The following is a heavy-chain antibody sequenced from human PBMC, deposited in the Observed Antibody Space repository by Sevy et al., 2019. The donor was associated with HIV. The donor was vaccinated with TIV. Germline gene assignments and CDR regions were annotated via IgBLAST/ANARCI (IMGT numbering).Heavy chain of an antibody. V-gene: IGHV3-23*01. CDR1: GFTFSSYA. CDR2: ISGSGGST. D-gene: IGHD3-3*01. Sequence: GGSLRLSCAASGFTFSSYAMSWVRQAPGKGLEWVSAISGSGGSTYYADSVKGRFTISRDNSKNTLYLQMNSLRAEDTAVYYCAKDRAITIFGVRWERYVQHWGQGTLVTVSS. CDR3: AKDRAITIFGVRWERYVQH. J-gene: IGHJ1*01.